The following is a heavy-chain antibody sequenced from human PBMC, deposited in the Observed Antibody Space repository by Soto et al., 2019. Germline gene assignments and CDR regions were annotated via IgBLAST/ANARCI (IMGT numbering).Heavy chain of an antibody. V-gene: IGHV1-18*01. CDR2: ISAYNGNT. Sequence: QVQLVQSGAEVKKPGASVKVSCKASGHTFTSYGISWVRQAPGQGLEWMGWISAYNGNTNYAQKLQGRVTMTTDTSTSTAYMELRSLRSDDTAVYYCAREDIVVVVAATGGMDVWGQGTTVTVSS. CDR3: AREDIVVVVAATGGMDV. D-gene: IGHD2-15*01. CDR1: GHTFTSYG. J-gene: IGHJ6*02.